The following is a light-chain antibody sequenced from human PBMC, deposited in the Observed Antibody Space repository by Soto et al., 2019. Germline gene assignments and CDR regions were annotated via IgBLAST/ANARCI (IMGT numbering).Light chain of an antibody. V-gene: IGKV3-11*01. CDR3: QQRGNWPLT. J-gene: IGKJ5*01. CDR2: EAS. Sequence: IGLTQSPATLSLSLGESATLSCRASRSVSRYLAWYQQNPGQAPRLLIYEASNRPTDIPARFSGSGSGTDFPLTISSLVPEDFAVYYCQQRGNWPLTFGQGKRLEIK. CDR1: RSVSRY.